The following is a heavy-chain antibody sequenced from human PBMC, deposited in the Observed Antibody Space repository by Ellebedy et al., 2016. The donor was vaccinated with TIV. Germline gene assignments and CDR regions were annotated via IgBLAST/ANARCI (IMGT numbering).Heavy chain of an antibody. D-gene: IGHD4-23*01. V-gene: IGHV3-7*03. CDR2: ITEDGSEK. CDR3: ARGGNHFFGH. Sequence: GESLKISCAASGFTFRTYWMSWVRQAPGKGLEWVANITEDGSEKHYVDSVEGRFTISRDNAKNSLYLQMNSLRAEDTAVYYCARGGNHFFGHWGQGNVVTVSS. J-gene: IGHJ4*02. CDR1: GFTFRTYW.